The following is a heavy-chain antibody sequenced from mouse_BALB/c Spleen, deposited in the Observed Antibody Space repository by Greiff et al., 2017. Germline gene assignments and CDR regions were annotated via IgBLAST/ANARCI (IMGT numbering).Heavy chain of an antibody. CDR2: ISSGSSTI. D-gene: IGHD2-10*02. V-gene: IGHV5-17*02. CDR3: ARSYGNPFDY. CDR1: GFTFSSFG. Sequence: DVMLVESGGGLVQPGGSRKLSCAASGFTFSSFGMHWVRQAPEKGLEWVAYISSGSSTIYYADTVKGRFTISRDNPKNTLFLQMTSLRSEDTAMYYCARSYGNPFDYWGQGTTLTVSS. J-gene: IGHJ2*01.